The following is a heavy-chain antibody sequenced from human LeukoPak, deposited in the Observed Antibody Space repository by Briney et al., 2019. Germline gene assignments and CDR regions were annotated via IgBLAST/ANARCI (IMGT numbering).Heavy chain of an antibody. Sequence: ASVKVSCKASGYTFTNYGITWVRQAPGQGLEWMGWISGYNGQTKYAQALQGRVSMTTDTSTNTAYMELANLRSDDTAVYYCAKAVVAAGFDYWGQGAPVTVSS. CDR1: GYTFTNYG. CDR2: ISGYNGQT. CDR3: AKAVVAAGFDY. V-gene: IGHV1-18*04. D-gene: IGHD6-25*01. J-gene: IGHJ4*02.